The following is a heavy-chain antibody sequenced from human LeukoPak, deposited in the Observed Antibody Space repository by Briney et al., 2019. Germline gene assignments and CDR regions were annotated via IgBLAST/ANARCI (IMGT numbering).Heavy chain of an antibody. V-gene: IGHV1-2*02. Sequence: GASVKVSCKASGYTFTENYIHWVRQAPGHGLEWMGLINPYTGDANYTEKFQGRVTMTRGTSVSTAYMHLSRLRSDDTAVYYCARGKSGFSPWGQGTPVTVSS. CDR3: ARGKSGFSP. CDR2: INPYTGDA. D-gene: IGHD3-22*01. J-gene: IGHJ4*02. CDR1: GYTFTENY.